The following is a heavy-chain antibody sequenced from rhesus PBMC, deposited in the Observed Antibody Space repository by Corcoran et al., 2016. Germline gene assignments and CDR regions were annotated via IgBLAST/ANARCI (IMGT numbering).Heavy chain of an antibody. CDR1: GGSVSSSNW. J-gene: IGHJ4*01. Sequence: QVQLQESGPGLVKPSATLSLTCAVSGGSVSSSNWWTWLRPPPGKGLEWIGYISGSSGSTYYNPSLKSRVTISTDTSKNQFSLKLSSVTAADTAVYYCARSSGWYSALDYWGQGVLVTVSS. V-gene: IGHV4-65*01. CDR2: ISGSSGST. D-gene: IGHD6-31*01. CDR3: ARSSGWYSALDY.